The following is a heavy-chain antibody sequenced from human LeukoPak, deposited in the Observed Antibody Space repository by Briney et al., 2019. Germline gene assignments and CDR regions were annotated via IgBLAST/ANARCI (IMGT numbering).Heavy chain of an antibody. CDR3: TKDDRFFGSYSDS. CDR1: GFSFTKFA. D-gene: IGHD3-3*01. Sequence: GGALRLSCAASGFSFTKFAMHWIRQSPGKGLEWVATVLSDEDSQYYADSVKGRFSISRDTSTSTVDLQMNSLRPEDTAVYYCTKDDRFFGSYSDSWGQGTLVTVSS. CDR2: VLSDEDSQ. V-gene: IGHV3-30*18. J-gene: IGHJ4*02.